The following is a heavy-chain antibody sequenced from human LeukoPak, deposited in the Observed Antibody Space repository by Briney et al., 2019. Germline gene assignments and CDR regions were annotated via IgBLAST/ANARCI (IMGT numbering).Heavy chain of an antibody. D-gene: IGHD2-2*01. Sequence: GGSLRLSCAASGFTFSHHGMNWVRQAPGKGLEWVAFIRYDGIDQYYADSVKGRFTISRDNSKNILYLQMSSLRAEDTAVYYCARSRPMRAFGFWGQGTMVTVSS. CDR2: IRYDGIDQ. CDR3: ARSRPMRAFGF. CDR1: GFTFSHHG. J-gene: IGHJ3*01. V-gene: IGHV3-30*02.